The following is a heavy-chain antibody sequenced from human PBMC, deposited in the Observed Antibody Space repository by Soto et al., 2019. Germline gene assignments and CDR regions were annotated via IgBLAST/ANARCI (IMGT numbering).Heavy chain of an antibody. J-gene: IGHJ4*02. CDR3: ARWYFCAEKGKDY. CDR2: INGDGSGT. CDR1: GFTFSGCW. D-gene: IGHD3-3*01. Sequence: EVQLVESGGGLVQPGGSLRLSCAASGFTFSGCWMHWVRQAPGKGLVWVSRINGDGSGTSYADFVKGRFTISRDDAKNTLFLQINGLSAEDTAVYCCARWYFCAEKGKDYWGQGTMVTVSS. V-gene: IGHV3-74*01.